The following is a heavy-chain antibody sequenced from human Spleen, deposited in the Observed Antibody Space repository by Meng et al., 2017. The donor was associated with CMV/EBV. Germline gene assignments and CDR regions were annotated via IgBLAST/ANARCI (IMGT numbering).Heavy chain of an antibody. D-gene: IGHD2-8*02. Sequence: SESLSLTCAVYGGTFSGDYWSWIRQPPGKGLEWMGEINHSGSTNYNPYLKSRQIISVDTTNNKFTLKQSSVTTADTAVYYCARGKKHKLYGANTGYYYGMDVWGQGTTVTVSS. V-gene: IGHV4-34*01. J-gene: IGHJ6*02. CDR2: INHSGST. CDR1: GGTFSGDY. CDR3: ARGKKHKLYGANTGYYYGMDV.